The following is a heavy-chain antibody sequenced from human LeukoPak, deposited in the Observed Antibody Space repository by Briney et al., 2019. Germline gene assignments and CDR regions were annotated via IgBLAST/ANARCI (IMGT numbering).Heavy chain of an antibody. CDR1: GYTFTSYG. V-gene: IGHV1-18*01. Sequence: ASVKVSCKASGYTFTSYGISWVRQAPGQGLEWRGWISAYNGNTNYAQKLQGRVTMTTDTSTSTAYMELRSLRSDDTAVYYCARVECDILTGSGKYNWFDPWGQGTLVTVSS. CDR2: ISAYNGNT. D-gene: IGHD3-9*01. J-gene: IGHJ5*02. CDR3: ARVECDILTGSGKYNWFDP.